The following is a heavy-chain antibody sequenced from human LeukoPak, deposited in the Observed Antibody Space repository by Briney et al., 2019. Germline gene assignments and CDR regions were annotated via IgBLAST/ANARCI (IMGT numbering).Heavy chain of an antibody. J-gene: IGHJ4*02. V-gene: IGHV4-61*01. Sequence: SETLSLTCTVSGGSVSSGSYYWCWIRQPPGKGLEWIGYIYYSGSTNYNPSLKSRVTISVDTSKNQFSLKLSSVTAADTAVYYCARALDPIDYWGQGTLVTVSS. CDR1: GGSVSSGSYY. CDR2: IYYSGST. CDR3: ARALDPIDY.